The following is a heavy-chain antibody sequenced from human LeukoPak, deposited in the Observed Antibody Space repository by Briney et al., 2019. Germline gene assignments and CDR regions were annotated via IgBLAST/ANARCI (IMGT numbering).Heavy chain of an antibody. J-gene: IGHJ4*02. CDR3: ARGQWFRAF. V-gene: IGHV4-34*01. D-gene: IGHD3-10*01. CDR2: IHYSGSA. CDR1: GGSFSGYY. Sequence: SETLSLTCAVYGGSFSGYYWTWIRQPPGKGLEWIGEIHYSGSATYNPSLKSRVTISVDTSKNQFSLKMNSVTAADTAVYYCARGQWFRAFWSRGTPVAVSS.